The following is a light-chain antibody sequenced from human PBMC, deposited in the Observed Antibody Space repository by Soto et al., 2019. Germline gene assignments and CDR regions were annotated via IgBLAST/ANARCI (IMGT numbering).Light chain of an antibody. CDR1: SSNIGAGYD. J-gene: IGLJ1*01. CDR3: QSYDSILSYV. V-gene: IGLV1-40*01. CDR2: GNS. Sequence: QSVLTQPPSVSGAPGQRVTISCTGSSSNIGAGYDVHWYQQVPGTAPKLLIYGNSNRPSGVPDRFSGSKSGTSASLAITGLHAEDDADYYCQSYDSILSYVFGTGTKLTVL.